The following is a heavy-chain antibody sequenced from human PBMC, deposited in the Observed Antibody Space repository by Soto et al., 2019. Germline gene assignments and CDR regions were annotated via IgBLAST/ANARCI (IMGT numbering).Heavy chain of an antibody. CDR2: ISGSGGST. J-gene: IGHJ6*02. D-gene: IGHD3-22*01. CDR3: AQGAVAYYYYYYYGMDV. Sequence: LRLSCAASGFTFSSYAMSWVRQAPGKGLEWVSAISGSGGSTYYADSVKGRFTISRDNSKNTLYLQMNSLRAEDTAVYYCAQGAVAYYYYYYYGMDVWGQGTTVTVSS. CDR1: GFTFSSYA. V-gene: IGHV3-23*01.